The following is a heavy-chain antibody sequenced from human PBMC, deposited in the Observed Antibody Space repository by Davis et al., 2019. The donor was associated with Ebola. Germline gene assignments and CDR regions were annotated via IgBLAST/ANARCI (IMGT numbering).Heavy chain of an antibody. CDR1: GFTFSSYG. J-gene: IGHJ4*02. Sequence: PGGSLRLSCAASGFTFSSYGMHWVRQAPGKGLEWVAVISYDGSNKYYADSVKGRFTISRDNSKNTLYLQMNSLRAEDTAVYYCAGSPSAAAFPFDYWGQGTLVTVSS. CDR2: ISYDGSNK. D-gene: IGHD6-13*01. CDR3: AGSPSAAAFPFDY. V-gene: IGHV3-30*03.